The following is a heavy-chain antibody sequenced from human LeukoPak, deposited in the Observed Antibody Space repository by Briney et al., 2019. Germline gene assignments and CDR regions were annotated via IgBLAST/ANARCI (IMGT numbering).Heavy chain of an antibody. CDR1: GFTFSSYS. Sequence: PGGSLRPSCAASGFTFSSYSMSWVRQAPGKGLEWVSSISDNSYWIYYADSVEGRFIISRDNAKNSLYLQMNSLRAEDTAVYYCARASLVVPAARRGDFDYWGQGTLVTVSS. J-gene: IGHJ4*02. D-gene: IGHD2-2*01. V-gene: IGHV3-21*01. CDR3: ARASLVVPAARRGDFDY. CDR2: ISDNSYWI.